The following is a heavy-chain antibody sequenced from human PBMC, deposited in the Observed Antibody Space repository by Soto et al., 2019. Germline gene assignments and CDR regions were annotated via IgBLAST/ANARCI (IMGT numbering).Heavy chain of an antibody. CDR2: ITPILGIA. J-gene: IGHJ4*02. V-gene: IGHV1-69*02. Sequence: QVQLVQSGAEVKKPGSSVKVSCKASGGMFSSYTFSWVRQDPGQGLEWMGRITPILGIANYTQKFQGRLTITADRSTSTAFMELTNLRSEDTAIYFCARSKPAFDYWGQGTLVTVSS. CDR1: GGMFSSYT. CDR3: ARSKPAFDY.